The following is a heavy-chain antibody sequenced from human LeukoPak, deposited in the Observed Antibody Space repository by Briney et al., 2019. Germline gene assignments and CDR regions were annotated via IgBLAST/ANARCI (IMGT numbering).Heavy chain of an antibody. J-gene: IGHJ4*02. Sequence: SVKVSCXASGYTFTSYGISWVRQAPGQGLEWMGRIIPIFGTANYAQKFQGRVTITTDESTSTAYMELSSLRSEDTAVYYCARELGHDAWFGELSLDYWGQGTLVTVSS. CDR1: GYTFTSYG. V-gene: IGHV1-69*05. CDR2: IIPIFGTA. CDR3: ARELGHDAWFGELSLDY. D-gene: IGHD3-10*01.